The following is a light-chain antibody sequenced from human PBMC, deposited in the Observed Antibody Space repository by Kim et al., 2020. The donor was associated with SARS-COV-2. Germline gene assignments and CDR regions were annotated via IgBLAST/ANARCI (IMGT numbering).Light chain of an antibody. Sequence: EIVMTQSPATLSVFPGERATLSCRASQRVSSKLAWYQQKPGQAPRALIYGASTRVTGIPVRFSGSGSGTEFTLTISSLQSEDFAVYYCQQYNNWPHLTFGGGTKLEI. J-gene: IGKJ4*02. CDR3: QQYNNWPHLT. V-gene: IGKV3-15*01. CDR1: QRVSSK. CDR2: GAS.